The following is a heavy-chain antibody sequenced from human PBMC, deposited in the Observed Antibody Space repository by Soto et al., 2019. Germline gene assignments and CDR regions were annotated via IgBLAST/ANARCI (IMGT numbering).Heavy chain of an antibody. D-gene: IGHD3-22*01. Sequence: PGGSLRLSCAAFGFTFSDYYMSWIRQAPGKGLEWVSYISSSSSYTNYADSVKGRFTISRDNAKNSLYLQMNSLRAEDTAVYYCARDMPYYYDSSGYLYWYFDLWGRGTLVTVSS. V-gene: IGHV3-11*06. J-gene: IGHJ2*01. CDR3: ARDMPYYYDSSGYLYWYFDL. CDR2: ISSSSSYT. CDR1: GFTFSDYY.